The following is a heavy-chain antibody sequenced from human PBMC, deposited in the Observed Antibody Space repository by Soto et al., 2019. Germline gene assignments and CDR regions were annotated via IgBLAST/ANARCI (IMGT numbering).Heavy chain of an antibody. Sequence: EVQLVESGGGLVQPGGSLRLSCAASGFTFSDHYMEWVRQAPGKGLEWVGRSRNKANSYTTEYAASVKGRFTVSRDDSKNSLYLQMNSLKTEDTAVYYCARARNLGGSWTNLDHWGQGTLVTVSS. CDR2: SRNKANSYTT. D-gene: IGHD1-26*01. J-gene: IGHJ4*02. V-gene: IGHV3-72*01. CDR3: ARARNLGGSWTNLDH. CDR1: GFTFSDHY.